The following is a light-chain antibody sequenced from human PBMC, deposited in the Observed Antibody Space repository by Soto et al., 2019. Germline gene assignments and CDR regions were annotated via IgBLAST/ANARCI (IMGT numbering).Light chain of an antibody. Sequence: DIQMTQSPSTLSASLGDRVTITCRASQSISSWLAWYQQKPGKAPKLLIYDASNLESGVPSRFSGSGSGTEFTLTISSLQPDDFATYYCQQYNSYSEAFGQGTKVDI. J-gene: IGKJ1*01. CDR2: DAS. CDR1: QSISSW. CDR3: QQYNSYSEA. V-gene: IGKV1-5*01.